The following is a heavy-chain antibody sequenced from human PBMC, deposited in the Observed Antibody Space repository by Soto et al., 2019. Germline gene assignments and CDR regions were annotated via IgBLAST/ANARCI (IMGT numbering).Heavy chain of an antibody. CDR1: GFIFSNYA. CDR3: TTDSYITIITVRFDY. V-gene: IGHV3-23*01. D-gene: IGHD3-22*01. J-gene: IGHJ4*01. CDR2: ISASAFTT. Sequence: GGSLRLSCAASGFIFSNYAISWVRQAPGKGLEWVSSISASAFTTYYADSVKGRFAISRDDSKNMVYLEMNSLKTEDTGVYYCTTDSYITIITVRFDYWGHGTLVTVSS.